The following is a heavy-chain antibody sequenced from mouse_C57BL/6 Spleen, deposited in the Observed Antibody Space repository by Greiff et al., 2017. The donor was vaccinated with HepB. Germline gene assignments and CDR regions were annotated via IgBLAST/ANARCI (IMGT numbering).Heavy chain of an antibody. J-gene: IGHJ2*01. CDR2: ISDGGSYT. Sequence: EVQLVESGGGLVKPGGSLKLSCAASGFTFSSYAMSWVRQTPEKRLEWVATISDGGSYTYYPDNVKGRFTISRDNAKNNLYLQMSHLKSEDTAMYYCARERDYYGSSRYFDYWGQGTTLTVSS. CDR3: ARERDYYGSSRYFDY. CDR1: GFTFSSYA. D-gene: IGHD1-1*01. V-gene: IGHV5-4*01.